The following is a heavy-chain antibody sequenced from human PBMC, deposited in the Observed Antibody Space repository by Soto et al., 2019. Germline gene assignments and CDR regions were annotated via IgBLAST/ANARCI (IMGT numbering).Heavy chain of an antibody. Sequence: QVQLVESGGGVVQAGRSLRLSCAASGFTFSSYGMHWVRQAPGKGLEWVALISYDGSNKYYADSVKGRFTISRDNSKNTLYLQMNSLRAKDTAVYYCAKNSGYSYGFPFEYRGQGTLVTVSS. CDR1: GFTFSSYG. D-gene: IGHD5-18*01. V-gene: IGHV3-30*18. CDR2: ISYDGSNK. CDR3: AKNSGYSYGFPFEY. J-gene: IGHJ4*02.